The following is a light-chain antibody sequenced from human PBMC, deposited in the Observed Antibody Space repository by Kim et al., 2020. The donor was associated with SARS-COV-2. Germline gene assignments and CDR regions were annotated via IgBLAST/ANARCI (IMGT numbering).Light chain of an antibody. CDR2: NNN. CDR1: SASGGSDT. Sequence: GQRVTISCAGSSASGGSDTVDGYQHLPGAAPQRLIYNNNQRNTGVPDRFRASKSGTSANLAISGLQSEDEAEYYCAAWDDSLNGPVFGGGTQLTVL. CDR3: AAWDDSLNGPV. V-gene: IGLV1-44*01. J-gene: IGLJ3*02.